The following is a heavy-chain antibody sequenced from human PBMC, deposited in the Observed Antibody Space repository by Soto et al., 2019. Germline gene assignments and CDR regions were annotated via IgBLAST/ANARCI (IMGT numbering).Heavy chain of an antibody. J-gene: IGHJ4*02. CDR2: IYYSGST. V-gene: IGHV4-39*01. CDR1: GGSISSSSYY. CDR3: ARHLDSSVPQYYFDY. Sequence: QLQLQESGPGLVKPSETLSLTCTVSGGSISSSSYYWGWIRQPPGKGLEWIGSIYYSGSTYYNPSLKSRVTISVDTSKNQFSLKLSSVTAADTAVYYCARHLDSSVPQYYFDYWGQGTLVTVSS. D-gene: IGHD3-22*01.